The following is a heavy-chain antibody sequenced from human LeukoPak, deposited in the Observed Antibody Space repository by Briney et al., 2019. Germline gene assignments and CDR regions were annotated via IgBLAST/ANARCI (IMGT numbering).Heavy chain of an antibody. V-gene: IGHV4-61*02. CDR1: GGPISRGTYY. CDR2: IYATGNT. Sequence: SQTLSLTCTVSGGPISRGTYYWSWIRQTAEKELEWIGRIYATGNTKYNPSLKSRVTISLETSKNQFSLILSSVTAADTAVYYCARAGDVVVVPPTAYLPPRYYMDVWGKGTSVTVSS. J-gene: IGHJ6*03. CDR3: ARAGDVVVVPPTAYLPPRYYMDV. D-gene: IGHD2-2*01.